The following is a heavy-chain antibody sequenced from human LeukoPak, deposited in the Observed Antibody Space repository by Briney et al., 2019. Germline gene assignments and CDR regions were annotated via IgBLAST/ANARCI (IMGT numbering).Heavy chain of an antibody. CDR3: ATEFLGAVAETGDY. J-gene: IGHJ4*02. CDR2: ISSTSSNI. V-gene: IGHV3-21*01. D-gene: IGHD6-19*01. CDR1: GFTFSSYA. Sequence: GGSLRLSCAASGFTFSSYAMSWVRQAPGRGLEWVSFISSTSSNIYYADSVKGRFTISRDNAKNSLYLQMNSLRAEDTAVYYCATEFLGAVAETGDYWGQGTLVTVSS.